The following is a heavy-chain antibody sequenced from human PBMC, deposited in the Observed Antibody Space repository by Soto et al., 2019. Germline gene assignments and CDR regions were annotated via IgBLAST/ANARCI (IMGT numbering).Heavy chain of an antibody. D-gene: IGHD6-6*01. CDR1: GGSISSYY. CDR2: IYYSGST. CDR3: ARRYSSSSGIDY. J-gene: IGHJ4*02. V-gene: IGHV4-59*01. Sequence: PSETLSLTCTVSGGSISSYYWSWSRQPPGKGLEWIGYIYYSGSTNYNPSLKSRVTISVDTPKNQFSLKLSSVTAADTAVYYCARRYSSSSGIDYWGQGTLVTVSS.